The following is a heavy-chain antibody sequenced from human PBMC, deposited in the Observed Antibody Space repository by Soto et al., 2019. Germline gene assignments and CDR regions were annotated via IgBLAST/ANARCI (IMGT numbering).Heavy chain of an antibody. CDR1: GFTFSSYE. Sequence: EVQLVESGGGLVQPGGSLRLSCAASGFTFSSYEMNWVRQAPGKGLEWVSYISSSGSTIYYADSVKGRFTISRDNAKNSLYLQMNSLRAEDMAVYYCARDATPLGDYWGQGTLVTVSS. V-gene: IGHV3-48*03. CDR3: ARDATPLGDY. J-gene: IGHJ4*02. CDR2: ISSSGSTI.